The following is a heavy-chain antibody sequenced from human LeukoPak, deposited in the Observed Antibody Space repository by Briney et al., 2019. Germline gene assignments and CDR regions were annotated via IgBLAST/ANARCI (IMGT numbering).Heavy chain of an antibody. CDR3: AKDRDGYGGYYFDY. Sequence: GGSLRLSCAASGFTFSSYAMSWVRQAPGKGLEWVSAISGSGGSTYYADSVKGRFTISRDYSKNTLYLQMNSPRAEDTAVYYCAKDRDGYGGYYFDYWGQGTLVTVSS. CDR1: GFTFSSYA. J-gene: IGHJ4*02. D-gene: IGHD5-24*01. CDR2: ISGSGGST. V-gene: IGHV3-23*01.